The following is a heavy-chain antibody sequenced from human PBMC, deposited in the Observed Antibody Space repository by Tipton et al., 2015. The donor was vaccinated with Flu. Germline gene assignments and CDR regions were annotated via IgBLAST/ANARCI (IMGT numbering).Heavy chain of an antibody. Sequence: SLRLSCAASGFTVSSNSMNWVRQAPGKGLEWVSIIYSGGTTYYADSVKGRFTISRDNSKNTLYLQMNSLRTEDTAVYYCARAQQVVSFFYPWGQGTLVTVSS. D-gene: IGHD6-13*01. CDR1: GFTVSSNS. CDR3: ARAQQVVSFFYP. J-gene: IGHJ5*02. CDR2: IYSGGTT. V-gene: IGHV3-66*02.